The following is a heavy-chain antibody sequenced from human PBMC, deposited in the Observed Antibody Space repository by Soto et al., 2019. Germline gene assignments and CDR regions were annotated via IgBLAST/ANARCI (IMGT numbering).Heavy chain of an antibody. CDR2: IYRGGST. V-gene: IGHV4-30-2*01. J-gene: IGHJ2*01. CDR3: AACEGDYWYVEL. Sequence: QLQLQESGSGLVKPSQTLSLTCAVSGGSIGSGGYSWTWIRQPQGQGLEWIGYIYRGGSTYYNPSRRSRVTIAIDKSKEQFSLKFSSVTAADTAVYYCAACEGDYWYVELWGRGTLVTVSS. CDR1: GGSIGSGGYS. D-gene: IGHD3-16*01.